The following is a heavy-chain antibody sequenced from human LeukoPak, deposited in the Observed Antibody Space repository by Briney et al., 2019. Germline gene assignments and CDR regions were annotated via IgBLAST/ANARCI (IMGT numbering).Heavy chain of an antibody. CDR2: VWYDGRQK. V-gene: IGHV3-33*01. CDR1: GFSVNNFV. J-gene: IGHJ3*02. CDR3: KLKDAFDI. Sequence: GGSLRLSCAASGFSVNNFVMHWVRQAPGKGLEWVAAVWYDGRQKYYTDSVKGRFSVSRDNSKNTLDVQMNSLRGYCAKGGTSKLKDAFDIWGQGTLVTVSA. D-gene: IGHD1-1*01.